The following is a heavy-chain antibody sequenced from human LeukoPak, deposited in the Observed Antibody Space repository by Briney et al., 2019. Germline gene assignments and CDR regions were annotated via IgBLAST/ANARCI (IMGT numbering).Heavy chain of an antibody. Sequence: VASVRVSCKASGGTFSSYAISWVRQAPGQGLEWMGGIIPIFGTANYAQKFQGRVTITADESTSTAYMELSSLRSEDTAVYYCARDPRYSYGQPFDYWGQGTLVTVSS. V-gene: IGHV1-69*01. CDR2: IIPIFGTA. J-gene: IGHJ4*02. CDR3: ARDPRYSYGQPFDY. CDR1: GGTFSSYA. D-gene: IGHD5-18*01.